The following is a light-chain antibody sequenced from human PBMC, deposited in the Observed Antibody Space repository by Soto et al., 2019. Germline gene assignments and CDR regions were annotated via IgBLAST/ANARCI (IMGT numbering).Light chain of an antibody. V-gene: IGLV2-14*01. Sequence: QSALTQPASVSGSPGQSITISCTGTSSDVGGYDYVSWYQQHAGKAPRLMIFEVRNRPAGVSNRFSGSKSGNTASLTISRLQGDDEADYYCSSYTSINTYVFGPGTKLTVL. CDR2: EVR. CDR3: SSYTSINTYV. J-gene: IGLJ1*01. CDR1: SSDVGGYDY.